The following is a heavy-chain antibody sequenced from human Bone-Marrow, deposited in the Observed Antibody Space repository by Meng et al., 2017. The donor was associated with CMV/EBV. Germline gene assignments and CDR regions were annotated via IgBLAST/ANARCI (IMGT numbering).Heavy chain of an antibody. CDR2: ISGSGGTT. D-gene: IGHD1-7*01. CDR1: GFTFSSYG. Sequence: GESLKISCAASGFTFSSYGMHWVRQAPGKWLEWVSTISGSGGTTYYADSVKGRFTISRDNSKNTLYLQMNSLRAEDTAVYYCAKEIITGTTAGLDYWGQGTLVTVSS. V-gene: IGHV3-23*01. CDR3: AKEIITGTTAGLDY. J-gene: IGHJ4*02.